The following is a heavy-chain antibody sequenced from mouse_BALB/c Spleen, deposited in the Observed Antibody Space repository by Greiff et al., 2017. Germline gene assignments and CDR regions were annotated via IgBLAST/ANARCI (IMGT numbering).Heavy chain of an antibody. CDR3: ARRDDGYYAMDY. D-gene: IGHD2-3*01. CDR2: ISSGGSYT. Sequence: EVKVIESGGGLVQPGGSLKLSCAASGFTFSSYGMSWVRQTPDKRLEWVATISSGGSYTYYPDRVKGRFTISRDNAKNTLYLQMSSLKSEDTAMYYCARRDDGYYAMDYWGQGTSVTVSS. CDR1: GFTFSSYG. J-gene: IGHJ4*01. V-gene: IGHV5-6*03.